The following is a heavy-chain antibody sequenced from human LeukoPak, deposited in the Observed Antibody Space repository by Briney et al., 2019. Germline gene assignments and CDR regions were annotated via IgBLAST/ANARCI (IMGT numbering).Heavy chain of an antibody. J-gene: IGHJ4*02. D-gene: IGHD3-22*01. Sequence: GASVKVSCKASGYTFTSYDINWVRQATGQGLEWMGWMNPNSGNTGYAQKFQGRVTMTRNTSISTAYMELSSLRSEDTAVYYCARLPINYYDSSGYPFDYWGQGTLVTVSS. CDR3: ARLPINYYDSSGYPFDY. V-gene: IGHV1-8*01. CDR1: GYTFTSYD. CDR2: MNPNSGNT.